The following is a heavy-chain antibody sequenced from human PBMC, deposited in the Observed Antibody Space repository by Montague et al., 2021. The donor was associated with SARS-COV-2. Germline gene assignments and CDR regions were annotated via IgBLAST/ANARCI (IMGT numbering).Heavy chain of an antibody. CDR3: AHRRRMVGAPYFDY. Sequence: PALVKPTQTLTLTCTFSGFSLSTSGVGVGWIRQPPGKALEWLALIYWDDDKRYSPSLKSRLTITKDTSKNQAVLTMTKMDPVDTATYYCAHRRRMVGAPYFDYRGQGTLVTVSA. D-gene: IGHD1-26*01. V-gene: IGHV2-5*02. CDR1: GFSLSTSGVG. CDR2: IYWDDDK. J-gene: IGHJ4*02.